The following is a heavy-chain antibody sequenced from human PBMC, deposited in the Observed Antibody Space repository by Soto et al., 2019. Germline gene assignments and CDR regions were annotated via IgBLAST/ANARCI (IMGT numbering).Heavy chain of an antibody. Sequence: SETLSLTCTVSGGSISSYYWSWIRQPPGKGLEWIGYIYYSGSTNYNPSLKSRVTISVDTSKNQFSLKLSSVTAADTAVYYCARVMVYAGFGRVLSAFDIWGQGTMVTVSS. J-gene: IGHJ3*02. D-gene: IGHD2-8*01. V-gene: IGHV4-59*01. CDR2: IYYSGST. CDR1: GGSISSYY. CDR3: ARVMVYAGFGRVLSAFDI.